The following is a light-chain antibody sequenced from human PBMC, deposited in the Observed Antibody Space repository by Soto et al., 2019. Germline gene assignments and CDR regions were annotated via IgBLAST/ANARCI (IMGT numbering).Light chain of an antibody. J-gene: IGKJ4*01. CDR1: QSVSSSY. Sequence: EIVLTQSPGTLSLSPGERATLSCRARQSVSSSYLAWYQQKPGQAPRLLIYGASSRATGIPDRFSGSGSETDFTLTISRLEPEDFAVYYCQQYCSSPPLTFGGGTKVDIK. V-gene: IGKV3-20*01. CDR2: GAS. CDR3: QQYCSSPPLT.